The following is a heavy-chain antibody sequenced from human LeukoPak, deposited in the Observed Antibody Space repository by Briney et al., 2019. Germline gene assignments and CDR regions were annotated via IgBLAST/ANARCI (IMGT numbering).Heavy chain of an antibody. CDR3: ARDDAAMVLFDY. J-gene: IGHJ4*02. Sequence: PGGSLRLSCAASGFTFSSYGMHWVRQAPGKGLEWVAVIWYDGSNKYYADSVRGRFTISRDNSKNTLYLQMNSLRAEDTAVYYCARDDAAMVLFDYWGQGTLVTVSS. CDR2: IWYDGSNK. V-gene: IGHV3-33*01. D-gene: IGHD5-18*01. CDR1: GFTFSSYG.